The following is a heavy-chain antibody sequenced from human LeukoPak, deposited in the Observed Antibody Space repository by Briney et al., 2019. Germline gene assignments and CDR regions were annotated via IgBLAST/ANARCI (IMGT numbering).Heavy chain of an antibody. CDR2: VGTGSDT. Sequence: GGSLRLSCAASGFTFNNFAMGWVRQAPGKGLEWVSVVGTGSDTYYADSVKGRFTISRDNAKNSLYLQMNSLRAEDTAVYYCARLASGWYLVYWGQGTLVTVSS. J-gene: IGHJ4*02. D-gene: IGHD6-19*01. CDR3: ARLASGWYLVY. V-gene: IGHV3-69-1*01. CDR1: GFTFNNFA.